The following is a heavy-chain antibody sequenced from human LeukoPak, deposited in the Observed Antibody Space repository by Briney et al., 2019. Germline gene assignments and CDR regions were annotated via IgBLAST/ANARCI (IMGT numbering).Heavy chain of an antibody. J-gene: IGHJ4*02. D-gene: IGHD2-21*01. V-gene: IGHV4-38-2*02. CDR2: IHHSGST. Sequence: SETLSLTCTVSGYSISSGYYWDWIRQSPGKGLEGIGRIHHSGSTSYNASLKSRITISIDTSTNQLSLNLRSVTAAATAVYYCAREEGNSPPRPVDYWGQGTLVTVSS. CDR3: AREEGNSPPRPVDY. CDR1: GYSISSGYY.